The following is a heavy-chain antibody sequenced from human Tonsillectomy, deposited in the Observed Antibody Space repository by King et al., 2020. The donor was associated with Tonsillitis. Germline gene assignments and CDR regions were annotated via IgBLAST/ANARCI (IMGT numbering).Heavy chain of an antibody. J-gene: IGHJ5*02. CDR2: IYYTGDT. V-gene: IGHV4-59*12. CDR3: ARGFTRSSYNWFDP. CDR1: GGSISNYY. Sequence: VQLQESGPGLVKPSETLSLTCTVSGGSISNYYWSWIRQPPGKGQEWIGYIYYTGDTNYNPSLKSRVTISVDTSKNQFSLKLSSITAADTAVYYCARGFTRSSYNWFDPWGQGTLVTVSS. D-gene: IGHD3-10*01.